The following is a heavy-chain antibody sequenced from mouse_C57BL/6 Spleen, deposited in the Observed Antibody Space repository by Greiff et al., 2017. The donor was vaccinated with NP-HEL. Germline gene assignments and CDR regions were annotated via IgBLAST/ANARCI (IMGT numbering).Heavy chain of an antibody. CDR3: ARGDYDGYAMDD. CDR2: IHPNSGST. CDR1: GYTFTSYW. D-gene: IGHD2-4*01. J-gene: IGHJ4*01. Sequence: QVQLQQPGAELVKPGASVKLSCKASGYTFTSYWMHWVKQRPGQGLEWIGMIHPNSGSTNYNEKFKSKATLTVDKSSSTAYMQLSSLTSEDSAVYYCARGDYDGYAMDDWGQGTSVTVSS. V-gene: IGHV1-64*01.